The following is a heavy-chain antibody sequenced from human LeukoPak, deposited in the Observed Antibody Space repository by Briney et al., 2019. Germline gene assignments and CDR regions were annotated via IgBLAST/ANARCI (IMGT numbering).Heavy chain of an antibody. CDR2: INAGNGNT. CDR1: GYTFTSYG. V-gene: IGHV1-3*01. CDR3: ARAITMIVVVPPGF. J-gene: IGHJ4*02. Sequence: ASVKVSCKASGYTFTSYGISWVRQAPGQRLEWMGWINAGNGNTKYSQKFQGRVTITRDTSASTAYMELSSLRSEDTAVYYCARAITMIVVVPPGFWGQGTLVTVSS. D-gene: IGHD3-22*01.